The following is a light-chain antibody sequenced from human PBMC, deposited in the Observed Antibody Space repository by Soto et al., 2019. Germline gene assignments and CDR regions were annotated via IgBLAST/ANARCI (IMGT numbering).Light chain of an antibody. J-gene: IGLJ1*01. CDR2: EVT. CDR1: RSDVGGYDF. Sequence: QSALTQPGSVSGSPGQSITISCTGTRSDVGGYDFVSWYQQHPGKAPRVVLYEVTNRPSGVSDRFSGSKSGNTASLTISGLQAEDDADYYCCSYVSSKTYVFGTGTKLTVL. CDR3: CSYVSSKTYV. V-gene: IGLV2-14*01.